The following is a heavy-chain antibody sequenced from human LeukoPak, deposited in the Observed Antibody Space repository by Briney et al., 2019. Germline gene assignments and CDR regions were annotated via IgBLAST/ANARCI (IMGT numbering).Heavy chain of an antibody. J-gene: IGHJ5*02. CDR1: GYTFTGYY. CDR3: ARGADILTGYNWFDP. Sequence: ASVKVSCKASGYTFTGYYMHWVRQATGQRLEWMGWINPNRGGTNYAQKFQGRVTMTRDTSISTAYMELSRLRSDDTAVYYCARGADILTGYNWFDPWGQGTLVTVSS. D-gene: IGHD3-9*01. V-gene: IGHV1-2*02. CDR2: INPNRGGT.